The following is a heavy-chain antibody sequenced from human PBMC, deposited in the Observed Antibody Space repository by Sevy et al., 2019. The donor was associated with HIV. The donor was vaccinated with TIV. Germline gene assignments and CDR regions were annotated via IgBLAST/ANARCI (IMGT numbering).Heavy chain of an antibody. V-gene: IGHV4-59*08. Sequence: SETLSLTCTVSGGSITSLYWNWIRQPPGKGLEWMANIYYNGHINYNPSLKRRATLSLDTSKNQFSLGLSSVTAADTTMYYCAGENAWGRGYSWGQGTLVTVSS. D-gene: IGHD1-26*01. J-gene: IGHJ4*02. CDR1: GGSITSLY. CDR2: IYYNGHI. CDR3: AGENAWGRGYS.